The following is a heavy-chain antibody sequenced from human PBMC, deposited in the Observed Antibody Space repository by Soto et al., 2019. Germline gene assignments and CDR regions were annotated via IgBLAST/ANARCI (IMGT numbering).Heavy chain of an antibody. D-gene: IGHD3-10*01. Sequence: EVLLLESGGGLVQPGGSLRLSCAASGFTFSSYAMSWVRQAPGKGLEWVSAISGSGGSTYYADSVKGRFTISRANSKNTLYLKMNSLRAEDTAVYYCAKTLWFGEPPFDYWGQGTLVTVSS. CDR3: AKTLWFGEPPFDY. CDR2: ISGSGGST. J-gene: IGHJ4*02. CDR1: GFTFSSYA. V-gene: IGHV3-23*01.